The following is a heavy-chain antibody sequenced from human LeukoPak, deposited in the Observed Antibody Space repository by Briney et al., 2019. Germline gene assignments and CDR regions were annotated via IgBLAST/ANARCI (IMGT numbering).Heavy chain of an antibody. D-gene: IGHD5-12*01. J-gene: IGHJ4*02. CDR1: GDSISIYY. V-gene: IGHV4-59*01. Sequence: PSETLSLTCTVSGDSISIYYWSWTRQPPGKGLEWIGYIYNSGSTNYNPSLKSRVTISVDTSKNQFSLKLSSVTAADTAVYYCARDMSGYGDSFDYWGQGTLVTVSS. CDR2: IYNSGST. CDR3: ARDMSGYGDSFDY.